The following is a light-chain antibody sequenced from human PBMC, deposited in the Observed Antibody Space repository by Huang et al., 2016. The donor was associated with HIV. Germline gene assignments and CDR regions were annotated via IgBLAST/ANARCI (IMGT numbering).Light chain of an antibody. CDR1: QSVTNN. CDR3: QQYSNWPPLT. Sequence: EIVMTQSPATLSVSPGERVTLSCRASQSVTNNLALYQQKPGQAPRLLIYGASTRATGFPARFSGSGSGTEFTLTISSLQSEDFGLYFCQQYSNWPPLTFGQGTRLEIK. J-gene: IGKJ5*01. V-gene: IGKV3-15*01. CDR2: GAS.